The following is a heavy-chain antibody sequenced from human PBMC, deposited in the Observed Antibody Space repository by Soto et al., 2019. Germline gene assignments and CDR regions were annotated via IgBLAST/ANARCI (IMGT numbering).Heavy chain of an antibody. J-gene: IGHJ4*02. V-gene: IGHV3-23*01. CDR2: ISGSCGST. CDR3: AKDQAYSSSWYGGYFGY. CDR1: GFTFSSYA. Sequence: GGSLRLSCAASGFTFSSYAMSRVRQAPGKGLEWVSAISGSCGSTYYADSVKGRFTISRDNSKNTLYLQMNSLRAEDTAVYYCAKDQAYSSSWYGGYFGYWGQGTLVPVSS. D-gene: IGHD6-13*01.